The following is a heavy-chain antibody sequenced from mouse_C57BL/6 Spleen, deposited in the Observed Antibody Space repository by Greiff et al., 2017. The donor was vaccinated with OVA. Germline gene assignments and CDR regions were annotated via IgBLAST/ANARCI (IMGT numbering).Heavy chain of an antibody. CDR2: IYPGDGDT. CDR3: ARYYGSSYDY. V-gene: IGHV1-82*01. CDR1: GYAFSSSW. J-gene: IGHJ2*01. Sequence: VQLQQPGAELVKPGASVKFSCKASGYAFSSSWMNWVKQRPGKGLEWIGRIYPGDGDTNYNGKFKGKATLTADKSSSTAYMQLSSLTSEDSAVYFCARYYGSSYDYWGQGTTLTVSS. D-gene: IGHD1-1*01.